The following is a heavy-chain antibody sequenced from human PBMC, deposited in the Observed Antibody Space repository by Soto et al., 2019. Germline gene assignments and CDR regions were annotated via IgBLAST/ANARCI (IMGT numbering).Heavy chain of an antibody. CDR1: GFVFSDYG. V-gene: IGHV3-30*02. J-gene: IGHJ6*02. CDR2: ITNDGNNE. D-gene: IGHD1-26*01. Sequence: PXESLGLSCAASGFVFSDYGMHGVRQAPGKGLEWVALITNDGNNEYYRESVKGRFSISRGRSTNTVDLLMNRLRPEDTGVYYCAKEGPGGGRHFYYAMDVWGQGTTVTVSS. CDR3: AKEGPGGGRHFYYAMDV.